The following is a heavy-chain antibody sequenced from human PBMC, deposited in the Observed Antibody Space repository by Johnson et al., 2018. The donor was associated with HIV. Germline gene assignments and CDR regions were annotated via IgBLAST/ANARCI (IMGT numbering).Heavy chain of an antibody. Sequence: VQLVESGGDLIQPGGSLRLSCAASGFTVSSNYMSWVRQAPGKGLEWVSVVNSGGTTYYAGSVRGRFTVSRDNSKNTLYLQMNSLRAEDTAVYYCARGRDGYNADALYIWGQGTMVTVSS. CDR1: GFTVSSNY. V-gene: IGHV3-53*01. CDR3: ARGRDGYNADALYI. CDR2: VNSGGTT. J-gene: IGHJ3*02. D-gene: IGHD5-24*01.